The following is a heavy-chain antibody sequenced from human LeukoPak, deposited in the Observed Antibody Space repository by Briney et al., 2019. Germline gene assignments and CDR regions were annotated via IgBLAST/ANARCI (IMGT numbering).Heavy chain of an antibody. J-gene: IGHJ4*02. Sequence: GGPLRLSGAASGFTFSSYAMGWVRQAPGKALQRVSGISGSGGSTYYADSVKGRFTISRDNSKNTLYLQMNSLRAEDTAVYYCAKQDGYSYGSVDYWGQGTLVTVSS. CDR2: ISGSGGST. CDR3: AKQDGYSYGSVDY. V-gene: IGHV3-23*01. CDR1: GFTFSSYA. D-gene: IGHD5-18*01.